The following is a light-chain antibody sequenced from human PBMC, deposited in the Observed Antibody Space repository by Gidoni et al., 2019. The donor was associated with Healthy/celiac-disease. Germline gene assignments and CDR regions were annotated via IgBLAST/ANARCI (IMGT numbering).Light chain of an antibody. CDR3: QQYYSYPPWT. Sequence: AIRMTQSPSSLSASTGDRVTITCRASQGIDSHLAWYQQKSGKAPKLLIYSASTLQSGVPSRFSGSGSGTDFTLTISCLQSEDFATYYCQQYYSYPPWTFGQXTKVEIK. J-gene: IGKJ1*01. CDR1: QGIDSH. V-gene: IGKV1-8*01. CDR2: SAS.